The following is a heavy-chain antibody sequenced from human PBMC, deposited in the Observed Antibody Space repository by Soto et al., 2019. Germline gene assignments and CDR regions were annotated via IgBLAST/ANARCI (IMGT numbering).Heavy chain of an antibody. CDR2: VDPSDSYT. Sequence: GESPKISPKGSGYSFTSNWINWGRQMPRKGLEWMGGVDPSDSYTNYSPSFQGHVTISVDKSISTAYLQWSSLKASDTAMYYCATRAPGSSSGFYYWYADLWGRGTLVTVSS. J-gene: IGHJ2*01. CDR1: GYSFTSNW. V-gene: IGHV5-10-1*01. D-gene: IGHD3-22*01. CDR3: ATRAPGSSSGFYYWYADL.